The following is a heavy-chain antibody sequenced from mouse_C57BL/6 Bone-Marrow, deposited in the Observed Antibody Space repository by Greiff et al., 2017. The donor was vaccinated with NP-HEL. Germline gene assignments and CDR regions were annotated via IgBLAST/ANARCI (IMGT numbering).Heavy chain of an antibody. CDR3: ARQREVRAAQATFDY. Sequence: EVQLVESGGDLVKPGGSLKLSCAASGFTFSSYGMSWVRQTPDKRLEWVATISSGGSYTYYPDSVKGRFTISRDNAKNTLYLQMSSLKSEDTAMYYCARQREVRAAQATFDYWGQGTTLTVSS. CDR2: ISSGGSYT. D-gene: IGHD3-2*02. J-gene: IGHJ2*01. CDR1: GFTFSSYG. V-gene: IGHV5-6*01.